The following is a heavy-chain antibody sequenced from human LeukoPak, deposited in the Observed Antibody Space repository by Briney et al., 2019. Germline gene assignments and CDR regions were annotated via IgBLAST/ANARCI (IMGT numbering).Heavy chain of an antibody. CDR2: IRYEGNEK. CDR3: AKDLMRDRWFGES. CDR1: GFTFTYYG. J-gene: IGHJ5*02. D-gene: IGHD3-10*01. Sequence: TGGSLRLSCAASGFTFTYYGMHWVRQAPGKGLEWVAFIRYEGNEKFYADSVKGRFTISGDNSKNTLYLQMNSLRLEDTAVYYCAKDLMRDRWFGESWGQGTLVTVSS. V-gene: IGHV3-30*02.